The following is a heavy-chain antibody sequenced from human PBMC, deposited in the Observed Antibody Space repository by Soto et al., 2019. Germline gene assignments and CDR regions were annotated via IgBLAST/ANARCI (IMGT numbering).Heavy chain of an antibody. D-gene: IGHD1-26*01. V-gene: IGHV3-23*01. J-gene: IGHJ1*01. CDR1: GFTFSSYA. CDR2: ISGSGGGT. Sequence: GGSLRLSCAASGFTFSSYAMSWVRQAPGKGLEWVSGISGSGGGTNYADSVKGRFTISRDNSKNTLYLQMNSLRAEDTAVYYCEKRLGYSGRYRIAYSGQRNLVAV. CDR3: EKRLGYSGRYRIAY.